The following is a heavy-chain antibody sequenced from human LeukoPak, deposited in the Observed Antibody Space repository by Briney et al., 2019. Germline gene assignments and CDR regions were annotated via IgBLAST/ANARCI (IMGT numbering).Heavy chain of an antibody. Sequence: PGGSLRLSCATSGFTFTTYEMNWVRQAPGKGLEWVSYITSSGDIKTYADPVKGRFTMSRDDAKNSVYLQINSPRPEDTAVYYCARDIYGDEDFDYWGQGTLVSVSS. V-gene: IGHV3-48*03. D-gene: IGHD3-10*01. CDR3: ARDIYGDEDFDY. J-gene: IGHJ4*02. CDR1: GFTFTTYE. CDR2: ITSSGDIK.